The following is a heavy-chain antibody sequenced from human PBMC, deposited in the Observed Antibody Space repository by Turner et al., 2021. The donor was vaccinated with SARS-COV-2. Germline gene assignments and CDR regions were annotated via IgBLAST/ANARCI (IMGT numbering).Heavy chain of an antibody. D-gene: IGHD4-4*01. Sequence: QVQLVESGGGVVQPGTSLRLSCAASGFTFSSYGMHWVRQAPGKGLEWVAVISYDGNNKYYADSVKGRFTISRDNSKNTLYLQMNSLRAEDTAVYYCAKQLGLYSNPMYYFDYWGQGTLVTVSS. CDR3: AKQLGLYSNPMYYFDY. J-gene: IGHJ4*02. CDR1: GFTFSSYG. CDR2: ISYDGNNK. V-gene: IGHV3-30*18.